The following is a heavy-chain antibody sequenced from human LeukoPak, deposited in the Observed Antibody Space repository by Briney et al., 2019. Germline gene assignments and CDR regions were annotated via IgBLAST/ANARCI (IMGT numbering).Heavy chain of an antibody. CDR3: ARSAAAGTSVFDI. V-gene: IGHV1-18*01. J-gene: IGHJ3*02. CDR2: ISAYNGNT. CDR1: GYTFTSYG. Sequence: ASVKVSCKASGYTFTSYGISWVRQAPGQGLEWMGWISAYNGNTNYAQKLQGRVTMTTDTSTSTAYVELRSLTSDDTAVYYCARSAAAGTSVFDIWGQGTMVTVSS. D-gene: IGHD6-13*01.